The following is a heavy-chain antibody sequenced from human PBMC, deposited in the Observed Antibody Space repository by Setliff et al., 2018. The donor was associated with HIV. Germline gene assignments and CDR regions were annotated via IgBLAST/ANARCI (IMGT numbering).Heavy chain of an antibody. D-gene: IGHD6-19*01. CDR3: ARVPYRSAWFSGGHDAFDI. CDR1: GYSFARYG. J-gene: IGHJ3*02. V-gene: IGHV1-18*01. CDR2: ISGFNGNT. Sequence: GASVKVSCKASGYSFARYGLSWVRQAPGQGLEWMGWISGFNGNTKYAQSFQDRVAMTTETATSTAYMEMRGLRSDDTAVYFCARVPYRSAWFSGGHDAFDIWGQGTMVTVSS.